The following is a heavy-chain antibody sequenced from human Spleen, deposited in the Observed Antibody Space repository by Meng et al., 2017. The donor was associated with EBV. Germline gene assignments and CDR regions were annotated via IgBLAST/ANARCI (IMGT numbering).Heavy chain of an antibody. CDR3: VHTDGSAGFDP. Sequence: QITLKESGPTLVKPTQTLTLTCTFSGFSLSTFGVAVGWIRQPPGKALEWLALIYWDDDKRCRPSLKSRLTITKDTSKNKVVLSMTNMDPVDTGTYYCVHTDGSAGFDPWGQGILVTVSS. D-gene: IGHD3-10*01. V-gene: IGHV2-5*02. J-gene: IGHJ5*02. CDR2: IYWDDDK. CDR1: GFSLSTFGVA.